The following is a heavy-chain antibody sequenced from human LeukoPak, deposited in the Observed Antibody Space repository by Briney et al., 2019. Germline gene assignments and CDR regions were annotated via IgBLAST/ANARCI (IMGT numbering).Heavy chain of an antibody. J-gene: IGHJ3*02. Sequence: SETLSLTCTVSGDSISNYYWAWIRQPPGRGLEWIGHIYDTGITKDNPALKSRLTISLQTSRNRFSLNLSSLTAADTAIYFCARVRNFPDAFDIWGQGRMATVSS. CDR3: ARVRNFPDAFDI. CDR2: IYDTGIT. V-gene: IGHV4-59*01. CDR1: GDSISNYY.